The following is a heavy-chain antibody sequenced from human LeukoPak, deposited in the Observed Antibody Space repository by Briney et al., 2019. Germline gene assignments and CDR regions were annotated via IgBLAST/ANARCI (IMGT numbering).Heavy chain of an antibody. V-gene: IGHV4-59*08. D-gene: IGHD3-22*01. CDR3: ARPYYDSSGYDV. J-gene: IGHJ6*02. Sequence: PSETLSLTCTVSGGSISSYYWSWIRQPPGKGLEWIGYIYYSGSTNYNPSLKSRVTISVDTSKNQFSLKLSSVTAADTAVYYCARPYYDSSGYDVWGQGNTVTVSS. CDR1: GGSISSYY. CDR2: IYYSGST.